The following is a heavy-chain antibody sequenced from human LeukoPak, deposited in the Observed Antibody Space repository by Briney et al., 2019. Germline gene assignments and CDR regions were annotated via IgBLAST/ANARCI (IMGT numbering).Heavy chain of an antibody. CDR2: IYYTGST. J-gene: IGHJ4*02. CDR3: ARRFFYGDYDTYYFDY. V-gene: IGHV4-39*01. D-gene: IGHD4-17*01. CDR1: DGSISSPDHY. Sequence: SETLSLTCTVSDGSISSPDHYWGWIRQPPGKGLEWIGIIYYTGSTYCNLSLKSRVIISVDTSKSQFSLKVKSMTAADTAVYYCARRFFYGDYDTYYFDYWGQGILVTVSS.